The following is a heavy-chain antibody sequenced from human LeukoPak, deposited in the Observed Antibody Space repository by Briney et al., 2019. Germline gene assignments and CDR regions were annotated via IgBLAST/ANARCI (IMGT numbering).Heavy chain of an antibody. CDR1: GFTFSSYA. CDR2: ISSNGGST. D-gene: IGHD5-18*01. Sequence: SGGSLRLSCAASGFTFSSYAMHWVRQAPGKGLEYVSAISSNGGSTYYANSVKGRFTISRDNSKNTLYLQMNSLRAEDTAVYYCAKDTAMVTSRFDPWGQGTLVTVSS. V-gene: IGHV3-64*01. J-gene: IGHJ5*02. CDR3: AKDTAMVTSRFDP.